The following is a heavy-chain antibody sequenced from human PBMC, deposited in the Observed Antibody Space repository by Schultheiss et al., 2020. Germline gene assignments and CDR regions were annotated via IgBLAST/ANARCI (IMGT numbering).Heavy chain of an antibody. D-gene: IGHD3-3*01. J-gene: IGHJ6*03. Sequence: GGSLRLSCAASGFTFSGSAMHWVRQASGKGLEWVSSISGGSTYYADSRKGRFTISRDNAKNSLYLQMNSLRAEDTAVYYCARTNQSDYDFWSGYHQGLYYMEVWGKGTTVTVSS. CDR3: ARTNQSDYDFWSGYHQGLYYMEV. V-gene: IGHV3-21*04. CDR2: ISGGST. CDR1: GFTFSGSA.